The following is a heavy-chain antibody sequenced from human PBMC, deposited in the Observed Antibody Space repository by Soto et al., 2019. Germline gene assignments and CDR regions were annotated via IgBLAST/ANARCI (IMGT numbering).Heavy chain of an antibody. CDR3: ARDRPIKVPGRGGSAP. CDR2: INAANGDT. J-gene: IGHJ5*02. CDR1: GYSFTSKA. Sequence: QVQVVQSGPEVKKPGASVKLSCRASGYSFTSKAIHWVRQAPGQRLEWMGWINAANGDTKYSQKFQGRVSITRDTSETTAKRERSILRSEATVLYFWARDRPIKVPGRGGSAPGGKGPLFPFSS. V-gene: IGHV1-3*01. D-gene: IGHD3-10*01.